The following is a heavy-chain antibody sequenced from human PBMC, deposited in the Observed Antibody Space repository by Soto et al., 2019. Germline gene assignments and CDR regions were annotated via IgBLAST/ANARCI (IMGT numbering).Heavy chain of an antibody. CDR1: GFTFSSYA. V-gene: IGHV3-64D*08. CDR3: VKADRSGWLIDY. Sequence: PGGSLRLSCSASGFTFSSYAMHWGLQAPGKGLEYVSAISSNGGSTYYADSVKGRFTISRDNSKNTLYLQMSSLRAEDTAVYYCVKADRSGWLIDYWGQGTLVTVSS. J-gene: IGHJ4*02. CDR2: ISSNGGST. D-gene: IGHD1-26*01.